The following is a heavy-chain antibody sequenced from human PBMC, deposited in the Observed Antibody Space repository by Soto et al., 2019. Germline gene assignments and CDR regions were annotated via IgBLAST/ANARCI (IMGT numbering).Heavy chain of an antibody. CDR2: ISYDGSNK. V-gene: IGHV3-30*18. J-gene: IGHJ4*02. CDR3: EKDAYPLSFSPTAES. CDR1: GFTFSSYG. Sequence: GGSLRLSCAASGFTFSSYGMHWVRQAPGKGLEWVAVISYDGSNKYYADSVKGRFTISRDNSKNTLYLQMNSLRAEDTAVYYCEKDAYPLSFSPTAESWGQGTLVPVSS. D-gene: IGHD3-16*01.